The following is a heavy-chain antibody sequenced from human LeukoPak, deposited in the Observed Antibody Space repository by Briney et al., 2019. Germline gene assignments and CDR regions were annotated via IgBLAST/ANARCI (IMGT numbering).Heavy chain of an antibody. V-gene: IGHV1-8*01. CDR1: GYTFTSYD. J-gene: IGHJ3*02. Sequence: ASVKVSCKASGYTFTSYDINWVRQATGQGLEWMGWMNPNSGNTGYAQKFQGRVTMTRNTSISTAYMELSSLRSEDTAVYYCARGGGSELLRFGELGAGYAFDIWGQGTMVTVSS. D-gene: IGHD3-10*01. CDR2: MNPNSGNT. CDR3: ARGGGSELLRFGELGAGYAFDI.